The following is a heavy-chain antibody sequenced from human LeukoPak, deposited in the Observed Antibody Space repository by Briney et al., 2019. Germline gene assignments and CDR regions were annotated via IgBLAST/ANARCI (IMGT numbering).Heavy chain of an antibody. CDR1: GGSFSGYY. V-gene: IGHV4-34*01. D-gene: IGHD1-1*01. J-gene: IGHJ5*02. CDR2: INHSGST. Sequence: SETVSLTCALYGGSFSGYYWSWIRQPPGEGLEWIGEINHSGSTNYNPSLKSRVTISVDTSKNQFSLKLSSVAAADTAVYYCVRLEWFDPWGQGTLVTVSS. CDR3: VRLEWFDP.